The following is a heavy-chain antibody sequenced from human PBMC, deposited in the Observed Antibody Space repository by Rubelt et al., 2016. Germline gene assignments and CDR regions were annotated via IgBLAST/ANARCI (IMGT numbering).Heavy chain of an antibody. D-gene: IGHD2/OR15-2a*01. V-gene: IGHV4-34*01. Sequence: QVQLQQWGAGLLKPSETLSLTCAVYGGSFTDYYWTWIRQPPGKGLEWIGEINHSGSTNYNSSLKSRATIPVDTSKSQFSLRLNSVTAADTALYYCARDEGIFSSRGIYYFDYWGQGTLVTVSS. CDR1: GGSFTDYY. CDR2: INHSGST. J-gene: IGHJ4*02. CDR3: ARDEGIFSSRGIYYFDY.